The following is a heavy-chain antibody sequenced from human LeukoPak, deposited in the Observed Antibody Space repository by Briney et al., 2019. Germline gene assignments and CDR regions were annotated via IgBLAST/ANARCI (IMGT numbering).Heavy chain of an antibody. J-gene: IGHJ3*02. D-gene: IGHD4-23*01. V-gene: IGHV1-2*02. Sequence: ASVKVSCKASGYTFTGYFMHWVRQAPGQGLERMGWINPNSGGTNSAQNFQGRVTMTRDTSISTAYMELSGLRSDDTAVYYCAKTRYGGNPLGAFDIWGQGTMVTVSS. CDR1: GYTFTGYF. CDR2: INPNSGGT. CDR3: AKTRYGGNPLGAFDI.